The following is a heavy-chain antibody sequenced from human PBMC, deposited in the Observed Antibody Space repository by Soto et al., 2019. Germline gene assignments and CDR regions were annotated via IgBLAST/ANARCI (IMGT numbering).Heavy chain of an antibody. CDR3: ARDFAYYYYGMDV. CDR2: ISYDGSNK. CDR1: GFTFGNYW. V-gene: IGHV3-30-3*01. J-gene: IGHJ6*02. Sequence: PGGSLRLSCAASGFTFGNYWMHWVRQAPGKGLEWVAVISYDGSNKYYADSVKGRFTISRDNSKNTLYLQMNSLRAEDTAVYYCARDFAYYYYGMDVWGQGTTVTVSS.